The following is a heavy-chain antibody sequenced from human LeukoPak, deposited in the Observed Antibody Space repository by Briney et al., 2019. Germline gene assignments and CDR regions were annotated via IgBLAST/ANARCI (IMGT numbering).Heavy chain of an antibody. J-gene: IGHJ4*02. CDR2: IYYSGST. CDR3: ARLDPAMVTTFDY. V-gene: IGHV4-61*08. D-gene: IGHD5-18*01. Sequence: PSETLSLTCTVSGDSVGSVGYYWSWIRQPPGKGLEWIGYIYYSGSTNYNPSLKSRVTISVDTSKNQFSLKLSSVTAADTAVYYCARLDPAMVTTFDYWGQGTLVTVSS. CDR1: GDSVGSVGYY.